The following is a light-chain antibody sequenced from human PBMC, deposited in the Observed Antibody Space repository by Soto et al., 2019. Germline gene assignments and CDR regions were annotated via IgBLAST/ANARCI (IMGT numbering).Light chain of an antibody. CDR3: QQRTTWPLT. V-gene: IGKV3-11*01. CDR2: DAT. CDR1: QSVTTY. Sequence: EIVMTQSPAILSLSPGERATLSCRASQSVTTYLVWYQQRPGQAPRLLIYDATNRATGIPARFSATGSGTDFTLTISSLEPEDSAVYYCQQRTTWPLTFGVGTKVEIK. J-gene: IGKJ4*01.